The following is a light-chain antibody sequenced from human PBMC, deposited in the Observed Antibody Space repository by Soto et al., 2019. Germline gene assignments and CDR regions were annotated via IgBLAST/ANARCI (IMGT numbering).Light chain of an antibody. V-gene: IGKV3-20*01. Sequence: EIVLTQSPGTLSLSPGERATLSCRASQGVSSSYLAWYQHKPGQPPRLLIYGASSMDTGIPDRFSGSGSGTDFTLTITRLEPEDFAVYYCQHYRTSFGGGTKVEIK. J-gene: IGKJ4*01. CDR1: QGVSSSY. CDR2: GAS. CDR3: QHYRTS.